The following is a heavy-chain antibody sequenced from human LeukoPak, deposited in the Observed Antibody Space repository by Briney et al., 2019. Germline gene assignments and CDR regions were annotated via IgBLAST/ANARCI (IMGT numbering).Heavy chain of an antibody. J-gene: IGHJ4*02. CDR1: GGSISSGSYY. Sequence: PSETLSLTCTVSGGSISSGSYYWSWIRQPAGKGLEWIGRIYTSGSTNYNPSLKSRVTMSVDTSKNQFSLKLSSVTAADTAVYYCAREISDYYGSGSYYVDYWGQGTLVTVSS. V-gene: IGHV4-61*02. CDR2: IYTSGST. CDR3: AREISDYYGSGSYYVDY. D-gene: IGHD3-10*01.